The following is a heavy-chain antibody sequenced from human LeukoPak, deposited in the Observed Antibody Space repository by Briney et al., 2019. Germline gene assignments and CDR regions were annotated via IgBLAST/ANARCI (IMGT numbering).Heavy chain of an antibody. D-gene: IGHD4-23*01. J-gene: IGHJ4*02. Sequence: GGSLRLSCAASGFGVRYARMNWVRQAPGKGLEWIGRFTSKSDGGTTDYTAPVKGRFTISSDDSRNTLYLQMNSLKTEDTAVYYCTGNNFDYWGQGTLVTVSS. CDR2: FTSKSDGGTT. CDR1: GFGVRYAR. CDR3: TGNNFDY. V-gene: IGHV3-15*01.